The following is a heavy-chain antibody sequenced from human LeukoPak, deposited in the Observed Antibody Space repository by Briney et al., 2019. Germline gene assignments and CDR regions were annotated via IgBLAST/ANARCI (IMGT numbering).Heavy chain of an antibody. V-gene: IGHV4-4*07. D-gene: IGHD3-22*01. CDR1: GGSISSYY. CDR2: IYTSGST. Sequence: PSETLSLTCTVPGGSISSYYWSSIRQPAGKGLEWIGRIYTSGSTNYNPSLKSRVNMSVDTSKNQFSLKLSSVPAAATAVYYFAGGIYYDSSGPLTDYWGRGTLVTVSS. J-gene: IGHJ4*02. CDR3: AGGIYYDSSGPLTDY.